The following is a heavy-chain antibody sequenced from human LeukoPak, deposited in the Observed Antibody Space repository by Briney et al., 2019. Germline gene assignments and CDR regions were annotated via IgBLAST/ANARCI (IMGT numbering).Heavy chain of an antibody. CDR2: IYYSGST. J-gene: IGHJ6*02. Sequence: SETLSLTCTVSGGSISSSSYYWGWIRQPPGKGLEWIGSIYYSGSTYYNPSLKSRVTISVDTSKNQFSLKLSSVTAADTAVYYCAKEVTIPAAGRKDYYYYGLDVWGQGTTVTVSS. CDR3: AKEVTIPAAGRKDYYYYGLDV. V-gene: IGHV4-39*02. D-gene: IGHD6-13*01. CDR1: GGSISSSSYY.